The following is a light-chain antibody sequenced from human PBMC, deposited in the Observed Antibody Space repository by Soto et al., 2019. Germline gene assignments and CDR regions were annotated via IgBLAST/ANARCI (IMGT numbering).Light chain of an antibody. CDR3: QKYNRAPHT. CDR1: QGISNY. Sequence: DIQMTQSPSSLSASVGDRVTITCRASQGISNYLAWYQQKPGKVPKLLIYAASTFQSGIPSRFSGSRSGTAFTLTISSLQPEDVAPYYCQKYNRAPHTFGQGPKLEVK. V-gene: IGKV1-27*01. J-gene: IGKJ2*01. CDR2: AAS.